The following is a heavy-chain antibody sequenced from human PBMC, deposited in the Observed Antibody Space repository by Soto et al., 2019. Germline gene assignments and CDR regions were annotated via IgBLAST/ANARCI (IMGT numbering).Heavy chain of an antibody. CDR3: ARDGGWTLYFDY. CDR2: IYYSGST. V-gene: IGHV4-59*12. J-gene: IGHJ4*02. D-gene: IGHD6-19*01. CDR1: GGSISSYY. Sequence: SETLSLTCTVSGGSISSYYWSWIRQPPGKGLEWIGYIYYSGSTNYNPSLKSRVTISVDTSKNQFSLKLSSVTAADTAVYYCARDGGWTLYFDYWGQGTLVTVSS.